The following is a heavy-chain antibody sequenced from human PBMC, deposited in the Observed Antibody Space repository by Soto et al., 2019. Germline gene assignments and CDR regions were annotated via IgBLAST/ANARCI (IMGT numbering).Heavy chain of an antibody. CDR2: IIPIFGTA. Sequence: SVKVSCKASGGTFSSYAISWVRQAPGQGLEWMGGIIPIFGTANYAQKFQGRVTITADKSTSTAYMELSSLRSEDTAVYYCARAKSIAAAGNWFDPWGQGTLVTVSS. J-gene: IGHJ5*02. CDR3: ARAKSIAAAGNWFDP. CDR1: GGTFSSYA. D-gene: IGHD6-13*01. V-gene: IGHV1-69*06.